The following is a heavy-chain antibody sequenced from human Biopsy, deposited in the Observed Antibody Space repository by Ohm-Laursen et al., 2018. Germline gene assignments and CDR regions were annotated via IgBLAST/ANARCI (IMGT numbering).Heavy chain of an antibody. CDR3: GNEVHGRDY. D-gene: IGHD2-15*01. V-gene: IGHV4-34*08. Sequence: GTLSLTCEVYGKTFSDYYWSWIRQPPGKGLEWIGQINQSGRTNYNPSLKSRVNISADKSNNQFSLKLTSETSADTAVYFCGNEVHGRDYWGLGALVTVSS. J-gene: IGHJ4*02. CDR2: INQSGRT. CDR1: GKTFSDYY.